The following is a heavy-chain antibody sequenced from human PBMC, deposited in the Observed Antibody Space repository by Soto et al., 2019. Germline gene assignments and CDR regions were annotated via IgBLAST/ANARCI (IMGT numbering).Heavy chain of an antibody. CDR1: GYPFTDYF. D-gene: IGHD2-21*02. V-gene: IGHV1-46*01. CDR3: ARELYSCGGDCPYYMDY. Sequence: VASVKVSCKTSGYPFTDYFIHWVRQAPGQGLEWMGIISLYHHSTSYAQKFQGRLTVTADTSTTTAYMDLSSLTSEDSAVYWCARELYSCGGDCPYYMDYWGQGTLVTVSS. J-gene: IGHJ4*02. CDR2: ISLYHHST.